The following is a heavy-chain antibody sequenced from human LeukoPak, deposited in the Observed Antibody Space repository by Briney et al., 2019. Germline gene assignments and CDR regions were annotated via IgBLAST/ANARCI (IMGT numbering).Heavy chain of an antibody. J-gene: IGHJ4*02. CDR2: ISSSSSYI. D-gene: IGHD3-10*01. V-gene: IGHV3-21*01. CDR3: ARVPMVQGVNVDLCDY. CDR1: GFTFSSYS. Sequence: GGSLRLSCAASGFTFSSYSMNWVRQAPGKGLEWVSSISSSSSYIYYADSVKGRFTISRDNAKKSLFLQMNSLRAEDTAVYYCARVPMVQGVNVDLCDYWGQGTLVTVSS.